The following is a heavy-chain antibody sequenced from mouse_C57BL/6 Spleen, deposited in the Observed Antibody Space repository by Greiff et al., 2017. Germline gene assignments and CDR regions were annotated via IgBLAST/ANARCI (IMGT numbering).Heavy chain of an antibody. CDR2: IDPETGGT. V-gene: IGHV1-15*01. CDR3: TRGKYDGGAWFAY. CDR1: GYTFTDYE. Sequence: VQLQQSGAELVRPGASVTLSCKASGYTFTDYEMHWVKQTPVHGLEWIGAIDPETGGTAYNQKFKGKAILTADKSSSTAYMELRSLTSEDSAVYYCTRGKYDGGAWFAYWGQGTLVTVSA. J-gene: IGHJ3*01. D-gene: IGHD2-3*01.